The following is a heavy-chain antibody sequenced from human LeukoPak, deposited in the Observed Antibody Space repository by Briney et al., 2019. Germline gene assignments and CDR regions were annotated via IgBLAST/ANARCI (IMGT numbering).Heavy chain of an antibody. J-gene: IGHJ4*02. Sequence: ASVKVSCKASGYTFTSYGISWVRQAPGQGLEWMGWISAYNGNTNYAQKFQGRVTMTRDTSTSTVYMELSSLRSEDTAVYYCARDLGYCSGGSCYHKKGGDYWGQGTLVTVSS. V-gene: IGHV1-18*01. CDR3: ARDLGYCSGGSCYHKKGGDY. D-gene: IGHD2-15*01. CDR2: ISAYNGNT. CDR1: GYTFTSYG.